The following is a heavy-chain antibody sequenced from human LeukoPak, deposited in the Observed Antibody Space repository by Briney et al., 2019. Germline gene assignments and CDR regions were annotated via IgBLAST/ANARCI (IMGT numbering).Heavy chain of an antibody. Sequence: GGSLRLSCAASGFTFSSYSMNWVRQAPGKGLEWVSYISPTSNIVYYADSVKGRFTISRDNAKNSLYLQMNSLRDEDTAVYYSVANTGGLDYWGQGTLVTVSS. CDR1: GFTFSSYS. CDR2: ISPTSNIV. D-gene: IGHD5-12*01. V-gene: IGHV3-48*02. J-gene: IGHJ4*02. CDR3: VANTGGLDY.